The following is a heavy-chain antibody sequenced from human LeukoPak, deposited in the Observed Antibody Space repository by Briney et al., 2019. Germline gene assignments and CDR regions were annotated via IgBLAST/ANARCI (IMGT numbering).Heavy chain of an antibody. J-gene: IGHJ4*02. CDR1: GFTFSSYA. V-gene: IGHV3-23*01. CDR2: ISGSGGST. D-gene: IGHD2-8*01. CDR3: AKAPGNTNAIDN. Sequence: GGSLRLSCAASGFTFSSYAMSWVRQAPGKGLEWVSAISGSGGSTYYADSMKGRFTISRDNSKNTLYLQMNSLRAEDTAVYFCAKAPGNTNAIDNWGQGTLVTVSS.